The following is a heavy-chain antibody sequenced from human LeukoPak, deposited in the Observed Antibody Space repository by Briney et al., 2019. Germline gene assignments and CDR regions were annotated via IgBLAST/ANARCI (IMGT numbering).Heavy chain of an antibody. V-gene: IGHV3-48*01. CDR1: GFTFSSYE. D-gene: IGHD3/OR15-3a*01. CDR3: ARDVWTATFDY. CDR2: ISSSSSTI. Sequence: GGSLRLSCAASGFTFSSYEMNWVRQAPGKGLEWVSYISSSSSTIYYADSVKGRFTISRDNAKNSLYLQMNSLRAEDTAVYYCARDVWTATFDYWGQGTLVTVSS. J-gene: IGHJ4*02.